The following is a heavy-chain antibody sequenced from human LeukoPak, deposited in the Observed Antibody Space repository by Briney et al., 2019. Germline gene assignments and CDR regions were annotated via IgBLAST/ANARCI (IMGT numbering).Heavy chain of an antibody. J-gene: IGHJ4*02. CDR2: IYHSGST. D-gene: IGHD2-15*01. Sequence: SETLSLTCAVSGGSISSGGYSWSWIRQPPGKGLEWIGYIYHSGSTYYNPSLKSRVTISVDTSKNQFSLKLCSVTAADTAVYYCARSSGGTCYSAVDYWGQGTLVTVSS. V-gene: IGHV4-30-2*01. CDR1: GGSISSGGYS. CDR3: ARSSGGTCYSAVDY.